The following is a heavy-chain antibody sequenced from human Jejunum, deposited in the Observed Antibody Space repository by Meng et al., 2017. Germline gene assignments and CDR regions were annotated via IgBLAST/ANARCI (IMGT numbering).Heavy chain of an antibody. CDR1: GGSISSTSYY. J-gene: IGHJ4*01. CDR2: IYYGGST. Sequence: QRPWQASGPGSVKPSGPLSPACIVSGGSISSTSYYWAWIRQPPGMGLEWIGSIYYGGSTYYNPSLKSRVTISVDTSKGQFSLNLNSVTAADTAVYYCARGIAVAGKYYFDYWGHGTLVTVSS. CDR3: ARGIAVAGKYYFDY. D-gene: IGHD6-19*01. V-gene: IGHV4-39*07.